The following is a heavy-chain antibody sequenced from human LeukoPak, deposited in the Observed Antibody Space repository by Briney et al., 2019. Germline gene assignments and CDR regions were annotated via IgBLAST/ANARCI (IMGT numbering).Heavy chain of an antibody. CDR3: ARGLGCSGGSCYHRLTADY. J-gene: IGHJ4*02. D-gene: IGHD2-15*01. CDR1: GYTFTSYS. CDR2: ISAYNGNT. V-gene: IGHV1-18*01. Sequence: ASVKVSCKPSGYTFTSYSISWVRQAPGQGLEWMGWISAYNGNTNYAQKFQGRVTITRDTSTSTAYMELSSLRSEDTAVYYCARGLGCSGGSCYHRLTADYWGQGTLVTVSS.